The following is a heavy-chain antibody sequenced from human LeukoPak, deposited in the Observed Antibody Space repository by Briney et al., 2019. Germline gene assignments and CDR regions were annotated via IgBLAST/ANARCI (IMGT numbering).Heavy chain of an antibody. CDR1: GYTFTAYY. CDR3: AKVPPSITAAGNWLDP. CDR2: INPNTGGT. Sequence: GASVKVSCKASGYTFTAYYIHWVRQAPGQGLEWMGRINPNTGGTNYAQKFRGRVTMTRDTSITTAYMELSRLTSDDTAIYYCAKVPPSITAAGNWLDPWGQGALVTVSS. D-gene: IGHD6-13*01. J-gene: IGHJ5*02. V-gene: IGHV1-2*06.